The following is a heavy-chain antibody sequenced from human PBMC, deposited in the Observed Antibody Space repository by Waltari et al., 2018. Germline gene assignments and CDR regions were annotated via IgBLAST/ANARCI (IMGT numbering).Heavy chain of an antibody. J-gene: IGHJ2*01. Sequence: QVQLVQSGAAVKKPGSSVKVSCKASGGTFSSYAISWVRQAPGQGLEWMGGIIPILGIANSAQRFQGRVTITADKSTSTAYMELSSLRSEDTAVYYCARTAPPAVRYFDLWGRGTLVTVSS. D-gene: IGHD1-1*01. CDR3: ARTAPPAVRYFDL. CDR2: IIPILGIA. V-gene: IGHV1-69*10. CDR1: GGTFSSYA.